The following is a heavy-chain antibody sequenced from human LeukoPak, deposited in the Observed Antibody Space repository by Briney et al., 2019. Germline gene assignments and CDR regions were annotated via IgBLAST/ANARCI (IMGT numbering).Heavy chain of an antibody. Sequence: SETLSLTCTVSGGSISSSSYYWGWIRQPPGKGLEWIGSIYYSGSTYYNPSLKSRVTISVDTSKNQFSLKLSSVTAADTAVYYCARGTVVVTAIRPFDYWGQGTLVTVSS. CDR1: GGSISSSSYY. J-gene: IGHJ4*02. CDR3: ARGTVVVTAIRPFDY. V-gene: IGHV4-39*07. D-gene: IGHD2-21*02. CDR2: IYYSGST.